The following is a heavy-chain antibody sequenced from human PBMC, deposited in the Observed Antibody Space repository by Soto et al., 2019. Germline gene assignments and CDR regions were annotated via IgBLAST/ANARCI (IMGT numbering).Heavy chain of an antibody. Sequence: GESLKISCKGSGYSLSGYYLHWVRQAPEQGPEWMGWINPNSGGTKYVQKFQGRVTMTRDTSISTVYLELSRLRSDDTAVYYCARGWGIAAPGPNWFDPWGQGTLVTVSS. CDR3: ARGWGIAAPGPNWFDP. CDR1: GYSLSGYY. CDR2: INPNSGGT. J-gene: IGHJ5*02. V-gene: IGHV1-2*02. D-gene: IGHD6-13*01.